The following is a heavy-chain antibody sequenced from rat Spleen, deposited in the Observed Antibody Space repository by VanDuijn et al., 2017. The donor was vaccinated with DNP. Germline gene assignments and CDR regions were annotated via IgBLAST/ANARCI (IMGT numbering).Heavy chain of an antibody. CDR3: ARVPNTYYVLDA. J-gene: IGHJ4*01. CDR1: GFYLPSFQ. V-gene: IGHV2-43*01. CDR2: IWTGGTT. Sequence: VQLKESGPGLLQPSQTCPPTATFSGFYLPSFQLSGVRQPPGKALEWMVIIWTGGTTAYNSLLKSRLSITRDTSKSQVFLKMNSLQTEDTATYYCARVPNTYYVLDAWGQGTSVTVSS. D-gene: IGHD3-8*01.